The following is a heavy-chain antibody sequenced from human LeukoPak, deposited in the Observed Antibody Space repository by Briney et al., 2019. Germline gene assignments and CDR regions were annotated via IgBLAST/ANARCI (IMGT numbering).Heavy chain of an antibody. J-gene: IGHJ4*02. D-gene: IGHD6-13*01. Sequence: ASVKVSCKASGYTFTGYYMHWVRQAPGQGLEWMGRINPNNGGTNYAQKSQGRVTMTRDTSISTAYMELSRLRSDDTAVYYCARDFVSSSWRRPFDYWGQGTLVTVSS. CDR1: GYTFTGYY. CDR3: ARDFVSSSWRRPFDY. CDR2: INPNNGGT. V-gene: IGHV1-2*06.